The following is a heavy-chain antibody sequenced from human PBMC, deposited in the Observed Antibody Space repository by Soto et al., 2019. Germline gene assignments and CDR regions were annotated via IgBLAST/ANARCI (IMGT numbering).Heavy chain of an antibody. CDR1: GFTFSSYS. D-gene: IGHD1-1*01. CDR2: ISSSSSTI. J-gene: IGHJ4*02. CDR3: ARSTGPMVY. V-gene: IGHV3-48*01. Sequence: QPGGSLRLSGAASGFTFSSYSMNWVRQAPGKGLEWVSYISSSSSTIYYADSVKGRFTISRDNAKNSLYLQMNSLRAEDTAVYYCARSTGPMVYWGQGTLVTVSS.